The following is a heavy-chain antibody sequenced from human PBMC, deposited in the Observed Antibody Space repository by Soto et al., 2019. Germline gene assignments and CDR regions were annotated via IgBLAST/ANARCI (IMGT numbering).Heavy chain of an antibody. J-gene: IGHJ4*02. D-gene: IGHD3-22*01. CDR2: IKQDRSEK. Sequence: GVSLRLSCAASGFTFSGYWMSWVRQAPGKGLEWVANIKQDRSEKYYVDSVKGRFTISRDNAKNSLYLQMNSLRAEDTAVYYCARVQYYDSSGYYKPPHFDYWGQGTLVTVSS. V-gene: IGHV3-7*03. CDR3: ARVQYYDSSGYYKPPHFDY. CDR1: GFTFSGYW.